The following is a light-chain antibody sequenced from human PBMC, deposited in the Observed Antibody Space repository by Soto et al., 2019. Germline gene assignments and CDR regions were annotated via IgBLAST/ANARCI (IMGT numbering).Light chain of an antibody. V-gene: IGKV2-30*01. CDR2: QVS. Sequence: DVVMTQSPLSLPVTLGQPASISCRSSQSLVYKDGNTYLNWFQQMPGQSPRRLIYQVSSRDSGVPDRFSGSGSGTGFTLKIRRVEAEDVGVYYGMQGSLWPHAFGQGTRLEIK. J-gene: IGKJ2*01. CDR3: MQGSLWPHA. CDR1: QSLVYKDGNTY.